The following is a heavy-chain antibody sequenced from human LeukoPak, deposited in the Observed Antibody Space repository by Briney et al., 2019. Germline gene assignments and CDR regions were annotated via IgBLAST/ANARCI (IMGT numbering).Heavy chain of an antibody. CDR2: IYYSGST. CDR3: ARVGYYGSGSYYPYYYYGMDV. Sequence: PSQTLSLTCTVSGGSISSYYWSWIRQPPGKGLEWIGYIYYSGSTNYNPSLKSRVTISVDTSKNQFSLKLSSVTAADTAVYYCARVGYYGSGSYYPYYYYGMDVWGQGTTVTVSS. V-gene: IGHV4-59*01. J-gene: IGHJ6*02. CDR1: GGSISSYY. D-gene: IGHD3-10*01.